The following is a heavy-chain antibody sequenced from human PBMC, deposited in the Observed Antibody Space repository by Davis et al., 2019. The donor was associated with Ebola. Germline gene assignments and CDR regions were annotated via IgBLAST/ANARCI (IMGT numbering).Heavy chain of an antibody. J-gene: IGHJ4*02. V-gene: IGHV1-18*01. CDR2: ISAYNGNT. CDR1: GYTFTSYG. CDR3: ARGKWFGELLVFPFDY. Sequence: AASVKVSCKASGYTFTSYGISWVRQAPGQGLEWMGWISAYNGNTNYAQKLQGRVTMTTDTSTSTAYMELRSLRSDDTAVYYCARGKWFGELLVFPFDYWGQGTLVTVSS. D-gene: IGHD3-10*01.